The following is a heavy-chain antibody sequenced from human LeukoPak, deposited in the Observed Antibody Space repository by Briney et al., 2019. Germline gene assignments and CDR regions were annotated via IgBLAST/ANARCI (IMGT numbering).Heavy chain of an antibody. D-gene: IGHD2-2*01. CDR2: INPNSGGT. CDR1: GYTFTGYY. CDR3: ARVVPAAMPSLYYYGMDV. J-gene: IGHJ6*02. Sequence: ASVKVSCKASGYTFTGYYMHWVRRAPGQGLEWMGWINPNSGGTNYAQKFQGRVTMTRDTSISTAYMELSRLRSDDTAVYYCARVVPAAMPSLYYYGMDVWGQGTTVTVSS. V-gene: IGHV1-2*02.